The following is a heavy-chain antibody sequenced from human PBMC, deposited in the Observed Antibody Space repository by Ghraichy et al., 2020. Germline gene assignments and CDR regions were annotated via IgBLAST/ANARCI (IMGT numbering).Heavy chain of an antibody. CDR2: INGEGGTT. J-gene: IGHJ4*02. Sequence: GGSLRLSCAASGFTFSNFWMYWVRQAPGKGLVWVSRINGEGGTTGYADSVKGRFTISRDNAKNTLYLQMHSLGAEDTALYYCARDAVAVASTAGGTDFWGQGTLVTVSS. CDR1: GFTFSNFW. V-gene: IGHV3-74*01. CDR3: ARDAVAVASTAGGTDF. D-gene: IGHD6-19*01.